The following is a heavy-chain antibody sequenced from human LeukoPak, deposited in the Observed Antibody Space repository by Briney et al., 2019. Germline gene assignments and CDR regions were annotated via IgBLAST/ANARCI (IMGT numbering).Heavy chain of an antibody. CDR1: GGSISSSSYY. V-gene: IGHV4-39*01. CDR2: IYYSGST. CDR3: ARSSLYSSSWYFDY. D-gene: IGHD6-13*01. Sequence: SETLSLTCTVSGGSISSSSYYWGWLRQPPGKGLEWIGSIYYSGSTYYNPSLKSRVTISVDTSKNQFSLKLSSVTAADTAVYYCARSSLYSSSWYFDYWGQGTLVTVSS. J-gene: IGHJ4*02.